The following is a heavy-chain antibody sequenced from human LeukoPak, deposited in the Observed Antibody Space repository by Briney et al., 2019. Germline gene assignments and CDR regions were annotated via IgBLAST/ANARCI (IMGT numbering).Heavy chain of an antibody. J-gene: IGHJ4*02. Sequence: ASVKVSCKVSGYTLTELSMHWVRQAPGKGLEWMGGFDPEDGETIYAQKFQGRVTMTEDTSTDTAYMELGSLRSEDTAVYYCATPTVTTDLYYFDYWGQGTLVTVSS. CDR1: GYTLTELS. CDR3: ATPTVTTDLYYFDY. CDR2: FDPEDGET. D-gene: IGHD4-17*01. V-gene: IGHV1-24*01.